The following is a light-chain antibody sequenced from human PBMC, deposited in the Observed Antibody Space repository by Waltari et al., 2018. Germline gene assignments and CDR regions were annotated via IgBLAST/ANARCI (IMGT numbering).Light chain of an antibody. V-gene: IGKV2-28*01. CDR3: MQALQTSWT. CDR2: LGS. J-gene: IGKJ1*01. Sequence: DIVMTQSPLSLPVTPGAPASIPCRSTQSLLHSNGYNSLDWYLQKPGQSPQLLIYLGSNRASGVPDRFSGSGSGTDFTLKISRVEAEDVGVYYCMQALQTSWTFGQGTKVEIK. CDR1: QSLLHSNGYNS.